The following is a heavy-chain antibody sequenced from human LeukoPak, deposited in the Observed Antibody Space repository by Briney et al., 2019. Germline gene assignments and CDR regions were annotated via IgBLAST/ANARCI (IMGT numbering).Heavy chain of an antibody. V-gene: IGHV3-23*01. CDR2: IGGRGTTT. CDR1: GFIFSTYA. D-gene: IGHD6-6*01. Sequence: GGSLRLSCAASGFIFSTYAMSWVRQAPGKGLEWVSCIGGRGTTTYYADSVKGRFTISRDNSNNTLYLEMNSLRSEHTTIYYCAKTFSSSNYFNCWGQGTLATVS. CDR3: AKTFSSSNYFNC. J-gene: IGHJ4*02.